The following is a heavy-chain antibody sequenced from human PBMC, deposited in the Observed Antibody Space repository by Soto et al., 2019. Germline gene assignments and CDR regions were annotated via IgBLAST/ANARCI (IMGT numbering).Heavy chain of an antibody. D-gene: IGHD2-2*01. CDR2: ISGGSGDT. CDR1: GFTFSNSA. V-gene: IGHV3-23*01. J-gene: IGHJ4*02. CDR3: ARGASTFDY. Sequence: EVQLLESGGGVAQPGGSLRLSCAASGFTFSNSAMSWVRQAPGKGLEWVPTISGGSGDTSYADPVKGRFIVSRDDSRTTLYLQMNSLRAEDTALYYCARGASTFDYWGQGRPVIVSS.